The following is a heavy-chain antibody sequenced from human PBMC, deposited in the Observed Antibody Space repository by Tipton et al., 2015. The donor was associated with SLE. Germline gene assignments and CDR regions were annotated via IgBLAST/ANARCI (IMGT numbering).Heavy chain of an antibody. J-gene: IGHJ3*01. CDR2: IRNKPYGATS. Sequence: RSLRLSCSASGFTFGDYAMSWVRQAPGKGLEWVGFIRNKPYGATSEYAASVKGRFSISRDDSKNIAYLRMNSLKTEDTAVYFCTRWIVTTLDAFDLWGQGTMVTVSS. D-gene: IGHD5-12*01. V-gene: IGHV3-49*04. CDR1: GFTFGDYA. CDR3: TRWIVTTLDAFDL.